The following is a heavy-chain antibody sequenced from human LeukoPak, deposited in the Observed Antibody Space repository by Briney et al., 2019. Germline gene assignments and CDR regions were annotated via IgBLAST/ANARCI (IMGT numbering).Heavy chain of an antibody. J-gene: IGHJ4*02. CDR2: ISSGGSII. V-gene: IGHV3-48*03. Sequence: GGSLRLSCAASGFTFSSFEMNWARQAPGKGLEWVSYISSGGSIINYAESVKGRFIISRDNAKKSLYLQMHSLRAEDTAVYYCVSQDGYSCYWGQGTPVTVSS. CDR1: GFTFSSFE. D-gene: IGHD5-24*01. CDR3: VSQDGYSCY.